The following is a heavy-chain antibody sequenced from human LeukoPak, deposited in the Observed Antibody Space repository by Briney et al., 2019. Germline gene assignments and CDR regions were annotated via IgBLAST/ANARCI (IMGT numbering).Heavy chain of an antibody. J-gene: IGHJ4*02. CDR2: INHSGST. CDR1: GGSFSGYY. CDR3: ARDRVWTVLY. Sequence: PSETLSLTCAVYGGSFSGYYWSWIRQPPGKGLEWIGEINHSGSTNYNPSLKGRVTISVDTSKNRFSLKLSSVTAADTAVYYCARDRVWTVLYWGQGTLVSVSS. D-gene: IGHD6-13*01. V-gene: IGHV4-34*01.